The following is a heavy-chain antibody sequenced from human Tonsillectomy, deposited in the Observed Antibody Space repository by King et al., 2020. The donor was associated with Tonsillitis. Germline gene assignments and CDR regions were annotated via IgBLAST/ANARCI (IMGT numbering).Heavy chain of an antibody. J-gene: IGHJ4*02. CDR3: ARVGSENYDILTGFFDY. Sequence: VQLVESGGGLVQPGGSLRLSCAASGFTVSSNYMSWVRQAPGKGLEWVSVIYPGGSTYYADSVKGRFTFSRDKSKNTLYLQMNSLRAEDTAVYYCARVGSENYDILTGFFDYWGQGTLVTVSS. D-gene: IGHD3-9*01. V-gene: IGHV3-66*01. CDR2: IYPGGST. CDR1: GFTVSSNY.